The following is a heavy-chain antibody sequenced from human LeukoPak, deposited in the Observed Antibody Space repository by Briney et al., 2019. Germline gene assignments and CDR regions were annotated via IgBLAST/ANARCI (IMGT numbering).Heavy chain of an antibody. CDR1: GSRFNAYW. V-gene: IGHV5-51*01. D-gene: IGHD3-22*01. J-gene: IGHJ3*01. CDR3: ARPNITSYYDSRGYVAFDV. Sequence: GESLKISCKGSGSRFNAYWIAWVRQMPRKGLEWMGIIYHDDSETRYSPSFQGQVTISADESVRTAYLQWSSLKASDTAMYYCARPNITSYYDSRGYVAFDVWGQGTMVTVSS. CDR2: IYHDDSET.